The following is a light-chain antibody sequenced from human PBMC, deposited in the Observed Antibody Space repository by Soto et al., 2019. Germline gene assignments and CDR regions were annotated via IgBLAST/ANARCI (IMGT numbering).Light chain of an antibody. CDR1: QDISIH. CDR3: QQVKTFLPLT. Sequence: IPLTQSPSSLSASVGDSVTITCRASQDISIHIAWYQQKPGTAPKVLIYAASTLESGVPSRFSGSGSGTDFTLTISSLQPEDFGTYYCQQVKTFLPLTFGGGTKVGIK. CDR2: AAS. V-gene: IGKV1-9*01. J-gene: IGKJ4*01.